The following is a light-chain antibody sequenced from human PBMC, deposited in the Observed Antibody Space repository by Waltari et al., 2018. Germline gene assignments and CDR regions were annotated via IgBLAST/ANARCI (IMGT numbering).Light chain of an antibody. Sequence: QSVLTQPPSVSGAPGQRVTISCTGSSSNIGSGYDVHWYQQLPGTAPKVLIYGDTNRPSGVPDRFSGSKSGTSASLAITGLQAEDEADYYCRSYDSKSGYVFGTGTKVTVL. CDR2: GDT. J-gene: IGLJ1*01. CDR1: SSNIGSGYD. CDR3: RSYDSKSGYV. V-gene: IGLV1-40*01.